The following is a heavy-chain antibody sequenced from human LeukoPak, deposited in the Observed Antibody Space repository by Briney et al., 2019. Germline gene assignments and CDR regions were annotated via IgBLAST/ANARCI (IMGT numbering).Heavy chain of an antibody. CDR2: ISLSGLT. CDR3: SRENGAFSPFGY. CDR1: GGSITSTNW. V-gene: IGHV4-4*02. J-gene: IGHJ4*02. Sequence: SETLSLTCVVSGGSITSTNWWSWVRQPPGQGLEWIGEISLSGLTNYNPSLKSRVTMALDKSKNHLSLNLTSVTAADTAVYYCSRENGAFSPFGYWGQGTLVTVPS. D-gene: IGHD2-8*01.